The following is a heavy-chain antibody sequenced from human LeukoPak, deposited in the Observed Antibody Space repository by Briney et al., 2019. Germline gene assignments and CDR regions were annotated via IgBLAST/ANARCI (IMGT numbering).Heavy chain of an antibody. Sequence: GTSLRLACAASGFIFSSYAMHWVRQAPGTGLEWVAVIWSDGSRKYYIDFVKGRFTLSRDNSKNTLSLQMNSLRAEDTAVYSCARGVAQNGNPNYYDPWGRGTLVTVSS. J-gene: IGHJ5*02. CDR2: IWSDGSRK. V-gene: IGHV3-33*01. CDR1: GFIFSSYA. CDR3: ARGVAQNGNPNYYDP. D-gene: IGHD1-1*01.